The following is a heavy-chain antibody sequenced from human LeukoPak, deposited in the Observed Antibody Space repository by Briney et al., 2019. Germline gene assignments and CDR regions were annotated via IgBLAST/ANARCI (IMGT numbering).Heavy chain of an antibody. CDR3: VRGDRRDF. D-gene: IGHD3-3*01. Sequence: SETLSLTCAVYGGSFSGYYWSWIRQPPGKGLEWIGEINHSGSTNYNPSLKSRVTISVDTSKNQFSPKLSSVTAADTAVYYCVRGDRRDFWGQGTLVTVSS. CDR2: INHSGST. CDR1: GGSFSGYY. J-gene: IGHJ4*02. V-gene: IGHV4-34*01.